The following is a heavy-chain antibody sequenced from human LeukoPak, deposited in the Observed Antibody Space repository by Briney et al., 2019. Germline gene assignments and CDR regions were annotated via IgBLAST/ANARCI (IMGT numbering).Heavy chain of an antibody. J-gene: IGHJ4*02. CDR2: IIPILGIA. Sequence: GSSVKVSCKASGGTFSSYTISWVRQAPGQWLEWMGRIIPILGIANYAQKFQCRVTITADKSTSTAYMELSSLRSEDTAVYFFFRQKPEYDILTGYYTKGVFDYWGQGTLVTVSS. V-gene: IGHV1-69*02. D-gene: IGHD3-9*01. CDR1: GGTFSSYT. CDR3: FRQKPEYDILTGYYTKGVFDY.